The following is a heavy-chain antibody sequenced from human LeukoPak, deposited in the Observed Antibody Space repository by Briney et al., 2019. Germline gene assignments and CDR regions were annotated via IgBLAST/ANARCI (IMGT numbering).Heavy chain of an antibody. CDR1: GLSISNFW. Sequence: RAGGSLRLSCAASGLSISNFWMHWVRQAPGEGLEWVAIINKDGSEKRYVDSVKGRFTLSRDNAKNSVYLQMNSLRAEDTALYYCVTDGDKWNDFEYWGQGTLVTVSS. V-gene: IGHV3-7*01. J-gene: IGHJ4*02. CDR2: INKDGSEK. CDR3: VTDGDKWNDFEY. D-gene: IGHD1-1*01.